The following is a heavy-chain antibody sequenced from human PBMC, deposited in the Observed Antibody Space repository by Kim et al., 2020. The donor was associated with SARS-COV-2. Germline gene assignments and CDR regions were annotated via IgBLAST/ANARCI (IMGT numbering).Heavy chain of an antibody. V-gene: IGHV3-30-3*01. D-gene: IGHD3-9*01. CDR1: GFTFSSYA. J-gene: IGHJ6*03. Sequence: GGSLRLSCAASGFTFSSYAMHWVRQAPGKGLEWVAVISYDGSNKYYADSVKGRFTISRDNSKNTLYLQMNSLRAEDTAVYYCARDGFDSHAYYYYYYYM. CDR3: ARDGFDSHAYYYYYYYM. CDR2: ISYDGSNK.